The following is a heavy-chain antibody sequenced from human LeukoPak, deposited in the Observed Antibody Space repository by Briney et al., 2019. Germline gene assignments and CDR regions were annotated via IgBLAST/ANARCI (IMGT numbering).Heavy chain of an antibody. CDR2: MHFSGSI. CDR1: GGSISSYY. V-gene: IGHV4-59*01. Sequence: SETLSLTCTVSGGSISSYYWSWIRQPPGKGLEWIGYMHFSGSIDYNPSLKSRVTISMDTSRNQISLKLSSVTAADTAMYYCARSLVWFDPWGQGTLVTVSS. CDR3: ARSLVWFDP. D-gene: IGHD6-6*01. J-gene: IGHJ5*02.